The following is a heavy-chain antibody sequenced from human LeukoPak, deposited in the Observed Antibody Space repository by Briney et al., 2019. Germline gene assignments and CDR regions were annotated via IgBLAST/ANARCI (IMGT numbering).Heavy chain of an antibody. CDR1: GGSISSSSYY. Sequence: SETLSLTCTVSGGSISSSSYYWGWIRQPPGKGLEWIGSIYYRGSTYYNPSLKSRVTISLDTSKNQFSLKLSSVTAADTAVYYCARPLVYCSSTSCSPFGAFDIWGQGTMVTVSS. CDR2: IYYRGST. J-gene: IGHJ3*02. CDR3: ARPLVYCSSTSCSPFGAFDI. D-gene: IGHD2-2*01. V-gene: IGHV4-39*01.